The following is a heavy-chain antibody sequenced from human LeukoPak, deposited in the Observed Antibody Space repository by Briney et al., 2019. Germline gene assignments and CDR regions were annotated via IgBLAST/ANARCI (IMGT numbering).Heavy chain of an antibody. J-gene: IGHJ4*02. CDR2: INGDGTNI. V-gene: IGHV3-74*01. Sequence: PGGSLRLSCAASGFTFSSYWMQWVRQAPGKGLVWVSHINGDGTNINYADSVKGRFTISRDNAKNTLYLQMNSLRAEDTAVYYCAKDRASSSWYYFDYWGQGTLVTVSS. CDR1: GFTFSSYW. D-gene: IGHD6-13*01. CDR3: AKDRASSSWYYFDY.